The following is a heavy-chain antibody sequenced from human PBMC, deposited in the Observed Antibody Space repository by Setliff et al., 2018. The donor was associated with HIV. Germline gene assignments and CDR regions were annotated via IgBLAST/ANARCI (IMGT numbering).Heavy chain of an antibody. Sequence: PSETLSLTCTVSGGSINSHYWSWIRQPPGKGLEYIGYIYFTGINNYNPSLQSRVTISIDTTKKQLFLRVRSVTAADTAVYYCARGGYSSKGYSWFDPWGQGTLVTVSS. CDR2: IYFTGIN. CDR1: GGSINSHY. CDR3: ARGGYSSKGYSWFDP. D-gene: IGHD2-2*01. V-gene: IGHV4-59*11. J-gene: IGHJ5*01.